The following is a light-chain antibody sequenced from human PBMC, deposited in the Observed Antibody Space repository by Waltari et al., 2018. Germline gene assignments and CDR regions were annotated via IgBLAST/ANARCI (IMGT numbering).Light chain of an antibody. CDR2: AAS. V-gene: IGKV1-39*01. CDR3: QQSYSTLALT. Sequence: DIQMTQCPSSLSASVGDRVTITCRASQSISSYLNWYQHKPGKAPKLLIYAASSLQSGVPSRFSGSGSGTDFTLTISSLQPEDFATYYCQQSYSTLALTFGGGTKVEIK. CDR1: QSISSY. J-gene: IGKJ4*01.